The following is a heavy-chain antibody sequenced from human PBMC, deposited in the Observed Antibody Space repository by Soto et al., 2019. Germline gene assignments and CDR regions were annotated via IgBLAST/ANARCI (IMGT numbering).Heavy chain of an antibody. D-gene: IGHD3-3*02. CDR3: ARFHPESLLAAYYFEF. CDR2: ISTISNYI. Sequence: LGVSLRLSCVASGFTFSSYSMNCVRQAPGKGLEWVSCISTISNYIYYADSVKGRFTISRDNAKNSLYLQMNSLRAEDTAVYYCARFHPESLLAAYYFEFWGKGTPVTVSS. J-gene: IGHJ4*02. V-gene: IGHV3-21*01. CDR1: GFTFSSYS.